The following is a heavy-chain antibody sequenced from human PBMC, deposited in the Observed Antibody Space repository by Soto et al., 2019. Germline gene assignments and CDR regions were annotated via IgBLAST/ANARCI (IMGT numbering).Heavy chain of an antibody. D-gene: IGHD5-12*01. CDR2: IYYSGST. J-gene: IGHJ4*02. CDR1: GGSISSYY. CDR3: ARCKSSGYDPPNFDY. V-gene: IGHV4-59*01. Sequence: SETLSLTCTVSGGSISSYYWSWIRQPPGKGLEWIGYIYYSGSTNYNPSLKSRVTISVDTSKNQFSLKLSSVTAADTAVYYCARCKSSGYDPPNFDYWGQGTLVTVS.